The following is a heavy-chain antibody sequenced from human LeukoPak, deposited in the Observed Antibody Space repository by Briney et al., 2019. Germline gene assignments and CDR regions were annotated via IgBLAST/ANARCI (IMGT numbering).Heavy chain of an antibody. D-gene: IGHD6-13*01. CDR1: GGSISSGSYY. J-gene: IGHJ6*03. V-gene: IGHV4-39*07. Sequence: SETLSLTCTVSGGSISSGSYYWGWIRQPPGKGLEWIANIYYSGSTYYNPSLKSRVTISVDTSKNQFSLKLSSVTAADTAVYYCARADYSSTWSHDYYYMDVWGKGTTVTVSS. CDR2: IYYSGST. CDR3: ARADYSSTWSHDYYYMDV.